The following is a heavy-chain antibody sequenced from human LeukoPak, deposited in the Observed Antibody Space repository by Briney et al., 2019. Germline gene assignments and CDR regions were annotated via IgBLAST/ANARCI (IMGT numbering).Heavy chain of an antibody. V-gene: IGHV1-8*03. J-gene: IGHJ4*02. Sequence: ASVKVSCKASGYTFTSYDINWVRQATGQGLEWMGWMNPNSGNTGYAQKFQGRVTITRNTSISTAYMELSSLRPEDTAVYYCARGRYDSSGYYYVIFDYWGQGTLVTVSS. D-gene: IGHD3-22*01. CDR2: MNPNSGNT. CDR3: ARGRYDSSGYYYVIFDY. CDR1: GYTFTSYD.